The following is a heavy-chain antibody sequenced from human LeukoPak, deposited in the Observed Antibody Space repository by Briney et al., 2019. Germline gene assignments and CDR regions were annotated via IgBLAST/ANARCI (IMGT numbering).Heavy chain of an antibody. CDR3: ASARVVEVLATPTALDY. CDR2: ISYDGSDT. J-gene: IGHJ4*02. Sequence: GGSLRLSCAASGFTFSSYAMHWVRQAPGKGLEWVAIISYDGSDTYYTDSVRGRFTISRDNSKNTLYLQMNSLRAEDTAVYYCASARVVEVLATPTALDYWGQGTLVTVSS. D-gene: IGHD2-2*01. CDR1: GFTFSSYA. V-gene: IGHV3-30-3*01.